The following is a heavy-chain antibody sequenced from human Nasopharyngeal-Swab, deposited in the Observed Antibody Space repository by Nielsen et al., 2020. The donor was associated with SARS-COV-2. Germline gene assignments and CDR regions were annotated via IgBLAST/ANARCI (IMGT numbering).Heavy chain of an antibody. CDR3: ARDLSKLRFDY. D-gene: IGHD4-11*01. CDR2: IYSGGST. J-gene: IGHJ4*02. V-gene: IGHV3-66*01. Sequence: GESLKISCAASGFTVSSNYMSRVRQAPGKGLEWVSVIYSGGSTYYADSVKGRFTISRDNSKNTLYLQMNSLRAEDTAVYYCARDLSKLRFDYWGQGTLVTVSS. CDR1: GFTVSSNY.